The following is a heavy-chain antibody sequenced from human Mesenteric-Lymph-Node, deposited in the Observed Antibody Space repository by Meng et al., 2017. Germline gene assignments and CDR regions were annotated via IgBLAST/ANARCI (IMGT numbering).Heavy chain of an antibody. Sequence: GGSLRLSCAASGFTFSTYAMSWVRQSPGKGLEWVSAINSGGGATYSADSVKGRFTISRDNSKNTLYMQMHSLRVEDTAVYYCANGYSPDYWGQGTLVTVSS. J-gene: IGHJ4*02. V-gene: IGHV3-23*01. CDR1: GFTFSTYA. CDR3: ANGYSPDY. CDR2: INSGGGAT. D-gene: IGHD5-12*01.